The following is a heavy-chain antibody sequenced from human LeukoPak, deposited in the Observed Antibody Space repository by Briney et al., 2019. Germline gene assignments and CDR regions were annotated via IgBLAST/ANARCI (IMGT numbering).Heavy chain of an antibody. Sequence: PSETLSLTCTVSGGSISSGDYYWSWIRQPPGKGLEWIGYIYYSGSTYYNPSLKSRVTISVDTSKNQFSLKLSSVTAADTAVYYCARVGSSSWRRAPRYYWYFDLWGRGTLVTVSS. D-gene: IGHD6-13*01. CDR1: GGSISSGDYY. J-gene: IGHJ2*01. V-gene: IGHV4-30-4*08. CDR3: ARVGSSSWRRAPRYYWYFDL. CDR2: IYYSGST.